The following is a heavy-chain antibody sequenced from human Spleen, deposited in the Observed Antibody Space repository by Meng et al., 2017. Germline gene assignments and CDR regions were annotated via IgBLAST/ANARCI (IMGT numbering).Heavy chain of an antibody. D-gene: IGHD5-18*01. CDR1: GDTLSAYA. CDR2: IIPIFGTT. CDR3: ARLSYPGQVWHS. J-gene: IGHJ4*02. V-gene: IGHV1-69*06. Sequence: QGQLVQSVVGGKKPWSCVMVSSKTAGDTLSAYAITWLRQAPGQGLEWMGGIIPIFGTTNYAQNFQDRVTITADKFTSTAYMELSSLKSEDTAVYYCARLSYPGQVWHSWGQGTLVTVSS.